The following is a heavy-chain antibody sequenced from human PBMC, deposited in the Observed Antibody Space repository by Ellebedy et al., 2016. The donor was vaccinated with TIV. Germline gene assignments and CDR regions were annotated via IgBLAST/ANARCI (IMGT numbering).Heavy chain of an antibody. CDR3: ARGSPKIAAAGNWFDP. CDR1: GGSISSYY. J-gene: IGHJ5*02. V-gene: IGHV4-59*12. Sequence: SETLPLTXTVSGGSISSYYWSWIRQPPGKGLEWIGYIYYSGSTNYNPSLKSRVTISVDKSKNQFSLKLSSVTAADTAVYYCARGSPKIAAAGNWFDPWGQGTLVTVSS. D-gene: IGHD6-13*01. CDR2: IYYSGST.